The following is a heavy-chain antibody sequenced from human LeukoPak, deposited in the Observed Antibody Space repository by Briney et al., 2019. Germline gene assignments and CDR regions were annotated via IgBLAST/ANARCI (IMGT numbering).Heavy chain of an antibody. CDR2: INPNSGGT. V-gene: IGHV1-2*02. CDR1: GGTFSSYA. CDR3: AREQRDPIAVAGTVGDY. Sequence: ASVKVSCKASGGTFSSYAISWVRQAPGQGLEWMGWINPNSGGTNYAQKFQGRVTMTRDTSTSTVYMELSSLRSEDTAVYYCAREQRDPIAVAGTVGDYWGQGTLVTVSS. J-gene: IGHJ4*02. D-gene: IGHD6-19*01.